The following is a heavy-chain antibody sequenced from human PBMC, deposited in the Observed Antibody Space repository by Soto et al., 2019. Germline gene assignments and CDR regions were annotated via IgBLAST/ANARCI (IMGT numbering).Heavy chain of an antibody. CDR3: ANDCSSTNSSGIDV. J-gene: IGHJ6*02. D-gene: IGHD2-2*01. V-gene: IGHV3-9*01. Sequence: GGSLRLSCAASGFTFDDYDMHWVRQAPGKGLEWVSGISWDSGSIGYADSVKGRFTISRDNAKNTLYLQMNSLRAEDTDLYYLANDCSSTNSSGIDVWGQGTTVTVSS. CDR2: ISWDSGSI. CDR1: GFTFDDYD.